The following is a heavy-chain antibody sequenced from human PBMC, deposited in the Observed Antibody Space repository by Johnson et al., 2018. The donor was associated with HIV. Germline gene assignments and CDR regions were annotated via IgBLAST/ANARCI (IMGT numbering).Heavy chain of an antibody. J-gene: IGHJ3*02. CDR1: GFIFSNYW. CDR2: INEDGSEM. Sequence: VQLVESGGGLVQPGGSLRLSCAASGFIFSNYWMSWVRQAPGTGLEWVANINEDGSEMYYVDSVKGRFTISRANAKKSLYLQMNSLRAEDTAVFYCARYQRGYSGYHLLDDAFDIWGQGTMVSVSS. D-gene: IGHD5-12*01. V-gene: IGHV3-7*01. CDR3: ARYQRGYSGYHLLDDAFDI.